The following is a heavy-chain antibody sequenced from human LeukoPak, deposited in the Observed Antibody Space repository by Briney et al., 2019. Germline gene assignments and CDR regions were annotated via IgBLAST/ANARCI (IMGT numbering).Heavy chain of an antibody. CDR1: GYTFTSYA. CDR2: ISAYNGNT. Sequence: ASVKVSCKASGYTFTSYAMNWVRQAPGQGLEWMGWISAYNGNTNYAQKLQGRVTMTTDTSTSTVYMELRSLRSDDTAVYYCAIIPGYNWNDGLRDYWGQGTLVTVSS. CDR3: AIIPGYNWNDGLRDY. J-gene: IGHJ4*02. V-gene: IGHV1-18*01. D-gene: IGHD1-1*01.